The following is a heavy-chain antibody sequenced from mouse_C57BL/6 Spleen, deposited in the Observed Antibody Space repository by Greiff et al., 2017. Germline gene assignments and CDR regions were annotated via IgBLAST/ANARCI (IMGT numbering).Heavy chain of an antibody. J-gene: IGHJ1*03. Sequence: VKLQQSGPELVKPGASVKISCKASGYAFSSSWMNWVKQRPGKGLEWIGRIYPGDGDTNYNGKFKGKATLTADKSSSTAYMQLSSLTSEDSAVYFCADYSNRGYFDVWGTGTTVTVSS. V-gene: IGHV1-82*01. CDR2: IYPGDGDT. D-gene: IGHD2-5*01. CDR1: GYAFSSSW. CDR3: ADYSNRGYFDV.